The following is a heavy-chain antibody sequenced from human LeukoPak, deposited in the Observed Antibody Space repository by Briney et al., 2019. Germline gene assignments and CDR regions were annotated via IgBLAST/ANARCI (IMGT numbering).Heavy chain of an antibody. V-gene: IGHV4-30-2*01. CDR2: IYHSGGT. Sequence: SSETLSLTCTVSGGSISSGGYYWNWIRQPPGKGLEWIGYIYHSGGTYYSPSLKSRVTISVDRSMNQFSLKVNSVTAADTAVYYCALWGDCTSTRCFSWGQGTLVTVSS. J-gene: IGHJ5*02. CDR1: GGSISSGGYY. CDR3: ALWGDCTSTRCFS. D-gene: IGHD2-2*01.